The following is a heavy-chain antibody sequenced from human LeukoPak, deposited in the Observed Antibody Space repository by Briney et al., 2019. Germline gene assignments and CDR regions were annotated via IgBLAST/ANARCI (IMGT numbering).Heavy chain of an antibody. CDR3: AKGGKWDVMPFDY. D-gene: IGHD1-26*01. V-gene: IGHV3-23*01. Sequence: GGSLRLSCAASGFIFTSYSMNWVRQAPGKGLEWVSTISGGGGSTYYADSVKGRFTISRDNSKNTLYLQVNSLRAEDTAVYYCAKGGKWDVMPFDYWGQGTLVTVSS. J-gene: IGHJ4*02. CDR1: GFIFTSYS. CDR2: ISGGGGST.